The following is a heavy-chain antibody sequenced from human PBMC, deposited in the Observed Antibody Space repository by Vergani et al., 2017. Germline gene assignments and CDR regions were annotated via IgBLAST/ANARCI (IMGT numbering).Heavy chain of an antibody. CDR2: SKNTCDSN. CDR1: GFTFSSHA. D-gene: IGHD5-24*01. V-gene: IGHV3-23*01. J-gene: IGHJ4*02. Sequence: EVQLLQSEGAVVQPGGSLRLSCVASGFTFSSHAMSWVRQGHGQGLDWVSSSKNTCDSNHYADSVKVRFTISRDNSKNTLYLQMNILRVEHTAVYYCGRGGDNYNWGQGTLVTVSS. CDR3: GRGGDNYN.